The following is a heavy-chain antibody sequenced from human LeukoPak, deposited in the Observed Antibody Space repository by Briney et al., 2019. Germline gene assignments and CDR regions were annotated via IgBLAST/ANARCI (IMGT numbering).Heavy chain of an antibody. CDR2: ISGSGGST. J-gene: IGHJ6*02. Sequence: GGSLRLSCAASGFTFSSYAMSWVRQAPGKGLEWVSAISGSGGSTYYADSVKGRFTISRDNSKNALYLQMNSLRAEDTAVYYCAKDLRWFGAHGMDVWGQGTTVTVSS. CDR1: GFTFSSYA. V-gene: IGHV3-23*01. CDR3: AKDLRWFGAHGMDV. D-gene: IGHD3-10*01.